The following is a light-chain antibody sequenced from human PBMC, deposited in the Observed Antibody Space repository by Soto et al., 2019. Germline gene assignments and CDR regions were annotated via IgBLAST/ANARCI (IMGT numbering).Light chain of an antibody. CDR3: SSYTTSTTWV. Sequence: QSVLTQPASVSGSPGQSIAISCTGTSSDVGSYNYVSWYQHHPGKAPKLIIFEVTYRASGVSNRFSGSKSGNTASLTISGLQAEDEADYYCSSYTTSTTWVFGGGTKVTVL. CDR1: SSDVGSYNY. CDR2: EVT. V-gene: IGLV2-14*01. J-gene: IGLJ3*02.